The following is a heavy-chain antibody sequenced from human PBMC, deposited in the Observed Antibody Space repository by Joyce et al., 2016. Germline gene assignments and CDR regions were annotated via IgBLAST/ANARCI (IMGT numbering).Heavy chain of an antibody. CDR2: IYSGGRT. CDR3: ARGEIEGVTGDY. Sequence: EVQLAETGGGLIQPGGSLTLSCAASGVTVFNNQMRWFRQAPGKGLEWVSVIYSGGRTYYADSVKGRFTISRDKSKNTLYLQMNSLRAEDTAVYYCARGEIEGVTGDYWGQGTLVSVSS. CDR1: GVTVFNNQ. V-gene: IGHV3-53*02. J-gene: IGHJ4*02. D-gene: IGHD1-26*01.